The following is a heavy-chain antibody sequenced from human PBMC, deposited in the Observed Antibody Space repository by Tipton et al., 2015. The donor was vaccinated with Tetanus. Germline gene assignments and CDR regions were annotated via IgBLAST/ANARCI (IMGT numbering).Heavy chain of an antibody. Sequence: SLRLSCAASGFTFSGDWMSWVRQAPGKGLEWVANIKEDGSEKYYVDFVKGRFTISRDNAKNSLYLQMRSLRAEDTAVYYCVAGGAFDYGARGPLVAVS. V-gene: IGHV3-7*01. CDR2: IKEDGSEK. CDR3: VAGGAFDY. J-gene: IGHJ4*02. CDR1: GFTFSGDW. D-gene: IGHD3-10*01.